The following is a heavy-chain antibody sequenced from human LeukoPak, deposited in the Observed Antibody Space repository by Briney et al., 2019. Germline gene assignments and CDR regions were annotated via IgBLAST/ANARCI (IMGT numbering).Heavy chain of an antibody. CDR1: GFTFSSYA. D-gene: IGHD2-21*02. CDR2: ISYDGSNK. V-gene: IGHV3-30-3*01. J-gene: IGHJ4*02. Sequence: GGSLRLSCAASGFTFSSYAMHWVRQAPGKGLECVALISYDGSNKYYADSVKGRFTISRDNSKNTLYVQTNSLRAEDTAVYYCARDWRAFCGGDCFGFFDYWGQGTLVTVSS. CDR3: ARDWRAFCGGDCFGFFDY.